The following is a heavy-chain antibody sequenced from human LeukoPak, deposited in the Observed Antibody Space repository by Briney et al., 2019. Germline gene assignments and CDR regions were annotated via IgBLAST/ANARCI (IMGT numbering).Heavy chain of an antibody. V-gene: IGHV3-23*01. CDR1: GFTFSGHG. Sequence: PGGSLRLSCAVSGFTFSGHGMRWVRQAPGKGLEWVSAISGSGDTTYYADSVKGRFTISRDNSKNTLFLQMNTLRAEDTALYFCGKTTVGYSSGQKPAWPVDYWGQGTLVTVSS. CDR2: ISGSGDTT. D-gene: IGHD5-18*01. CDR3: GKTTVGYSSGQKPAWPVDY. J-gene: IGHJ4*02.